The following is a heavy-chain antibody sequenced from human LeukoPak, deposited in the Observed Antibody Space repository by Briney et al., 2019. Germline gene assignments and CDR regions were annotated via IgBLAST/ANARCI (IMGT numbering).Heavy chain of an antibody. Sequence: SETLSLTCSVSGGSIKSHYYTWIRQPPGKGLEWIGYVYYSGTTSYNPSLESRVSISDDTSKNQVFLWLTSVTAADTAVYYCATSLYGDYEADYWGPGILVTVSS. CDR3: ATSLYGDYEADY. CDR1: GGSIKSHY. J-gene: IGHJ4*02. CDR2: VYYSGTT. V-gene: IGHV4-59*11. D-gene: IGHD5-12*01.